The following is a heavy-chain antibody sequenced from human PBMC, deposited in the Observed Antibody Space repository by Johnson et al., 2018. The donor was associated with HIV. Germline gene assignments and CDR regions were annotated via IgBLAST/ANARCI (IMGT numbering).Heavy chain of an antibody. V-gene: IGHV3-7*01. CDR1: GFTFSNAW. Sequence: VQLVESGGGLVKPGGSLRLSCAASGFTFSNAWMSWVRQAPGKGLEWVANIKQDGSEKYYVDSVKGRFTISRDNAKNSLYLQMNSLRAEDRAVYYCARDWGAFDIWGQGTMVTVSS. J-gene: IGHJ3*02. CDR2: IKQDGSEK. CDR3: ARDWGAFDI. D-gene: IGHD3-16*01.